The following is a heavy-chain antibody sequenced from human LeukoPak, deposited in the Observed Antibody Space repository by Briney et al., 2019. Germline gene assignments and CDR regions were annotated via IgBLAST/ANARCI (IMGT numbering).Heavy chain of an antibody. CDR1: GGSFSGYY. CDR2: INHSGGT. D-gene: IGHD6-6*01. CDR3: ARGGGSSSSALDY. Sequence: SETPSLTCAVYGGSFSGYYWSWIRQPPGKGLEWIGEINHSGGTNYNPSLKSRVTISVDTSKNQFSLKLSSVTAADTAVYYCARGGGSSSSALDYWGQGTLVTVSS. J-gene: IGHJ4*02. V-gene: IGHV4-34*01.